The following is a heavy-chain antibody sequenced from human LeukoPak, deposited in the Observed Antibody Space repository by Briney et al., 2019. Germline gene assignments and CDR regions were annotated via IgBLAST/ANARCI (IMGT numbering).Heavy chain of an antibody. D-gene: IGHD3-10*01. CDR1: GYSISRAYY. CDR2: IYHSGST. J-gene: IGHJ4*02. CDR3: ARTGTRSDY. Sequence: SETLSLTCSVYGYSISRAYYWGWIRQPPGKGLEWIGSIYHSGSTYYNPSLKSRVTISVDTSMNQFSLKLSSVTAADTAVYYCARTGTRSDYWGQGTLVTVSS. V-gene: IGHV4-38-2*02.